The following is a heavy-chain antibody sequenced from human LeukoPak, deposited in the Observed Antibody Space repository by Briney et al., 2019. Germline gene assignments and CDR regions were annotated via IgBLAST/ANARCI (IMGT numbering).Heavy chain of an antibody. J-gene: IGHJ5*02. Sequence: GGSLRLSCAASGFTFSSYGMQWVRQAPGKGPEWVAVISYDGNNKYYADSVKGRFTISRDNSKNTLYLQMNSLRAEDTAVYYCARPRGAAAGTFGFDPWGQGTLVTVSS. D-gene: IGHD6-13*01. CDR2: ISYDGNNK. V-gene: IGHV3-30*03. CDR1: GFTFSSYG. CDR3: ARPRGAAAGTFGFDP.